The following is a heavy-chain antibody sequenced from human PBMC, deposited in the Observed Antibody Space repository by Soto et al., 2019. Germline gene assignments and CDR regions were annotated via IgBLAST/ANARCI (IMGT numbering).Heavy chain of an antibody. D-gene: IGHD6-19*01. Sequence: SETLSLTCAFSGYSLTSGYYCGWIRQPPGKGLEWIGSIYHSGDTYYNPSLKSRVTISVDTSKNHFSLKLTSVTAADTAVYYCARARIVVAGTIVDYWGQGTLVTVSS. V-gene: IGHV4-38-2*01. CDR1: GYSLTSGYY. J-gene: IGHJ4*02. CDR3: ARARIVVAGTIVDY. CDR2: IYHSGDT.